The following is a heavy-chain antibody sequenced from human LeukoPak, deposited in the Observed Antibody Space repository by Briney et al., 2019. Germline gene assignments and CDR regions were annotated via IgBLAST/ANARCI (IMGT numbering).Heavy chain of an antibody. CDR3: AKDTMDLYSGYDDYFDY. CDR2: ISYDGSNK. J-gene: IGHJ4*02. Sequence: GGSLRLSCAASGFTFSSYGMHWVRQAPGKGLEWVAVISYDGSNKYYADSVKGRFTISRDNSKNTLYPQMNSLRAEDTAVYYCAKDTMDLYSGYDDYFDYWGQGTLVTVSS. V-gene: IGHV3-30*18. CDR1: GFTFSSYG. D-gene: IGHD5-12*01.